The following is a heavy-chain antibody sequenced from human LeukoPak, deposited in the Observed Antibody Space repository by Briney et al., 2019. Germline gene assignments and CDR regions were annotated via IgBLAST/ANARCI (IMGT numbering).Heavy chain of an antibody. V-gene: IGHV1-3*01. Sequence: ASVKVSCKASGYTFTDYALHWVRRAPGQSIEWMGWINAGNGDKKYSQKFQDRVTITRDTSASTAYMELSSLRSEDTAVYHCARGYCSSTSCQYYFDYWGQGTLVTVSS. J-gene: IGHJ4*02. D-gene: IGHD2-2*01. CDR3: ARGYCSSTSCQYYFDY. CDR2: INAGNGDK. CDR1: GYTFTDYA.